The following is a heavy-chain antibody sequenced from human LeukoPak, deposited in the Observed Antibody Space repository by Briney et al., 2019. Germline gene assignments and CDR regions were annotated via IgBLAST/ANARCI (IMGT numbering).Heavy chain of an antibody. CDR2: ISGSSGST. CDR3: AKERRLTTAFDY. D-gene: IGHD4-17*01. Sequence: GSLRLSCAASGSTFGSYAMSWVRQAPGKGLEWVSAISGSSGSTHYADSVKGRFTISRDNSKNILYLQMNSLRAEDTAVYYCAKERRLTTAFDYWGQGTLVTVSS. J-gene: IGHJ4*02. V-gene: IGHV3-23*01. CDR1: GSTFGSYA.